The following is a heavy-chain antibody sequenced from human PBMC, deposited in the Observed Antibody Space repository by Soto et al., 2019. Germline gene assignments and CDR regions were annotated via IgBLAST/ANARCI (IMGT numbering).Heavy chain of an antibody. CDR1: VFTFSSYA. J-gene: IGHJ4*02. CDR3: AKPRREPSHDISGNTIDY. V-gene: IGHV3-23*01. Sequence: PGGSLRLSCSASVFTFSSYAMSWVRQAPGKGLEWVSAISGSGGSTYYADSVKGRFTISRDNSKNTLYLQMNSLRAEDTAVYYCAKPRREPSHDISGNTIDYWGQGPLVTDSS. D-gene: IGHD3-22*01. CDR2: ISGSGGST.